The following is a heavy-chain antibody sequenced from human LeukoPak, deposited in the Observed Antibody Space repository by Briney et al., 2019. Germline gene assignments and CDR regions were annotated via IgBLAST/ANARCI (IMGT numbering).Heavy chain of an antibody. CDR1: GGSINTYY. D-gene: IGHD4-17*01. Sequence: SETLSLTCTVSGGSINTYYWTWIRQSPGKGLEWIGCVSSTGATNYNPSLKSRVTVSLDTSQKQFSLKLTSVTAADTAVYYCARQLDYGDQVFDHWGQGTLVTVSS. CDR2: VSSTGAT. CDR3: ARQLDYGDQVFDH. J-gene: IGHJ4*02. V-gene: IGHV4-59*08.